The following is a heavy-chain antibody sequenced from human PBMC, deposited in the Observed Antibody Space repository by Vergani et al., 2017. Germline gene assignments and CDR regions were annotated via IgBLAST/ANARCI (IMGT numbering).Heavy chain of an antibody. J-gene: IGHJ6*02. D-gene: IGHD3-9*01. CDR2: MSSGDSI. CDR1: GCTFSDHY. CDR3: ARETDTGSSVSYNYYAMDV. Sequence: QVQLVESGGGLVKPGGSLRLSCAASGCTFSDHYMSWFRQAPGKGLEWVSYMSSGDSIYYADSVKGRFTVSRDNTKNTLYLQMNSLRAEDTAVYYCARETDTGSSVSYNYYAMDVWGQGTTVSVSS. V-gene: IGHV3-11*04.